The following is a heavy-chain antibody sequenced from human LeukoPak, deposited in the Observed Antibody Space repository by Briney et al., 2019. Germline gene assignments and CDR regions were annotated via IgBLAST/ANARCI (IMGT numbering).Heavy chain of an antibody. CDR2: INPNSCGT. V-gene: IGHV1-2*02. CDR3: ASATNWELYGMDV. CDR1: VYTFTGYY. D-gene: IGHD1-26*01. J-gene: IGHJ6*02. Sequence: GPSVNLSYGASVYTFTGYYIHWVRHAPAQGREGMGWINPNSCGTNYTQKPRERVTMTRDTSISTAYMELSRLRSDDTAVYYCASATNWELYGMDVWGQGTTVTVSS.